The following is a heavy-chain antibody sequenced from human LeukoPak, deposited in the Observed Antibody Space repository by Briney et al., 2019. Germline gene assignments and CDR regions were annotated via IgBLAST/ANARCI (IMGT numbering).Heavy chain of an antibody. CDR2: IYYGGST. Sequence: PSETLSLTCTVSGGSMSTYYWSWIRQPPVKGLEWIGYIYYGGSTNYNPSLESRVTISVDTSKNQFSLKLSSVTAADTAVYYCARGPGTYYNDFDYWGQGTLVTVSS. J-gene: IGHJ4*02. CDR1: GGSMSTYY. D-gene: IGHD3-10*01. V-gene: IGHV4-59*01. CDR3: ARGPGTYYNDFDY.